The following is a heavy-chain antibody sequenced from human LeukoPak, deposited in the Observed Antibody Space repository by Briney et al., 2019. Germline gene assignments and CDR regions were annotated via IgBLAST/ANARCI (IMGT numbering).Heavy chain of an antibody. J-gene: IGHJ4*02. CDR1: GGSFSGYY. Sequence: PSETLSLTCAVYGGSFSGYYWTCIRQPPGKGLEWIGEFTHSGSTNYNPSLKSRGTISVDTSKNQFSLKVSSVTAADTAVYYCARQASYGDYEGFDQWGQGTLVTVSS. D-gene: IGHD4-17*01. CDR2: FTHSGST. V-gene: IGHV4-34*01. CDR3: ARQASYGDYEGFDQ.